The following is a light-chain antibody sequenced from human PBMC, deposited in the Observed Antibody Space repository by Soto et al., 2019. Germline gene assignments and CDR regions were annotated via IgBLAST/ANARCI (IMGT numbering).Light chain of an antibody. CDR2: GAS. CDR1: QSVNNNY. CDR3: QQYSSLWT. Sequence: EIVLTQSPGTPSLSPGERATLSCRTSQSVNNNYLAWYQQKPGKAPRLLIYGASSRATGIPDRLSGSGSGTDFTLSIRRLEPEDSAVYYCQQYSSLWTFGQGTKVDIK. V-gene: IGKV3-20*01. J-gene: IGKJ1*01.